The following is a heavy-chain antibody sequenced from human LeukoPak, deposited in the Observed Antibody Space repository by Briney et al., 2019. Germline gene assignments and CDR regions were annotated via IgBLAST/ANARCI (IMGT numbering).Heavy chain of an antibody. CDR1: GGTFSSYA. CDR3: ASGGVSDIVVVPAAGNYFDY. CDR2: IIPIFGTA. J-gene: IGHJ4*02. Sequence: VASVNVSCKASGGTFSSYAISWVRQAPGQGLEWMGGIIPIFGTANYAQKFQGRVTITADKSTSTAYMELSSLRSEDTAVYYCASGGVSDIVVVPAAGNYFDYWGQGTLVTVSS. V-gene: IGHV1-69*06. D-gene: IGHD2-2*01.